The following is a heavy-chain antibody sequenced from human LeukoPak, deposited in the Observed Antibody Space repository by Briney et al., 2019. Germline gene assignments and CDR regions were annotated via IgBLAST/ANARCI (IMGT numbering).Heavy chain of an antibody. CDR1: GFTFSSYV. Sequence: GGSLRLSCAASGFTFSSYVMSWVRQAPGKGLEWVSNIGGSVGSMFYAASVKGRFAISRDNSKNTLFLQMNNLRVEDTAVYNCAKRGNSWDLFDYWGQGTLVTVSS. J-gene: IGHJ4*02. D-gene: IGHD6-13*01. V-gene: IGHV3-23*01. CDR3: AKRGNSWDLFDY. CDR2: IGGSVGSM.